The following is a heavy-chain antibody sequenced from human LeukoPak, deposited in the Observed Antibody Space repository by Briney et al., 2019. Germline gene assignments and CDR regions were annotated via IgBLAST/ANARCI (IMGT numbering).Heavy chain of an antibody. CDR3: ARHTAMAAHFCFDY. CDR1: GFTVSSNS. D-gene: IGHD5-18*01. CDR2: IYSDNT. J-gene: IGHJ4*02. V-gene: IGHV3-53*01. Sequence: GGSLRLSCTVSGFTVSSNSMSWVRQAPGKGLEWVSFIYSDNTHYSDSVKGRFTISRDNAKNSLYLQMNSLRAEDTAVYYCARHTAMAAHFCFDYWGQGTLVTVSA.